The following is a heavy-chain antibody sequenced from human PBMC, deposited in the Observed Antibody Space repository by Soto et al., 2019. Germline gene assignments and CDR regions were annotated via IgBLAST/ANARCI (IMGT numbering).Heavy chain of an antibody. D-gene: IGHD3-9*01. Sequence: SETLSLTCDVHGDSLSGYAWSWIRQPPGKGLEWIGEITFRVVTNYHPSLKSRLSMSVDTSKNRISLNVSSVTAADTALYFCARKLEASLRHVEWFSYKWFDPWGPGTLVTVSS. CDR3: ARKLEASLRHVEWFSYKWFDP. V-gene: IGHV4-34*01. CDR2: ITFRVVT. J-gene: IGHJ5*02. CDR1: GDSLSGYA.